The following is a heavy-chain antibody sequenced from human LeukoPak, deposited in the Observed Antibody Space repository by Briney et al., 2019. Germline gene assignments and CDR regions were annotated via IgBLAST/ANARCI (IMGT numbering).Heavy chain of an antibody. V-gene: IGHV3-53*01. CDR1: GFTVSSNY. D-gene: IGHD6-19*01. Sequence: GGSLRLSCAASGFTVSSNYMSWVRQAPGKGLEWVSVIYSGGSTYYADSVKGRFTISRDNSKNTLYLQMNSLRAEDTAVYYCAREGVAVAGKYYYGMDVWGQGTTVTVSS. CDR2: IYSGGST. CDR3: AREGVAVAGKYYYGMDV. J-gene: IGHJ6*02.